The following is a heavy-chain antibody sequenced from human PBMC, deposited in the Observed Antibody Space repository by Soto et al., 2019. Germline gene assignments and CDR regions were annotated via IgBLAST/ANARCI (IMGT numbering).Heavy chain of an antibody. Sequence: PGGSLRLSCAASGFTFSSYGMHWVRQAPGKGLEWVAVISYDGSNKYYADSVKGRFTISRDNSKNTLYLQMNSLRAEDTAVYYCAKERKNGYCSGGSCSYYYYGMDVWGQGTTATVSS. CDR2: ISYDGSNK. CDR1: GFTFSSYG. CDR3: AKERKNGYCSGGSCSYYYYGMDV. D-gene: IGHD2-15*01. J-gene: IGHJ6*02. V-gene: IGHV3-30*18.